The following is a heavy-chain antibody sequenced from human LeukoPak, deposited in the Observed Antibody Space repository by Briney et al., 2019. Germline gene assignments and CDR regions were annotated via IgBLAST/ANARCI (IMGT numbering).Heavy chain of an antibody. CDR3: ARQSGSYGVY. J-gene: IGHJ4*02. V-gene: IGHV4-28*01. CDR1: DYSISSSNW. CDR2: MYYGGST. D-gene: IGHD1-26*01. Sequence: PSETLSLTCAVSDYSISSSNWWGWIRQPPGKGLEWIGYMYYGGSTYYNPSLKSRVTMSVDTSKNQFSLKLSSVTAVDTAVYYCARQSGSYGVYWGQGTLVTVSS.